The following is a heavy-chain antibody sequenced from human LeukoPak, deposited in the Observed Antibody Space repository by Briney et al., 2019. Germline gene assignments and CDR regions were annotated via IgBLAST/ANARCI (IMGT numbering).Heavy chain of an antibody. J-gene: IGHJ5*02. CDR3: ARGLRYYDFWSGYPPPNWFDP. Sequence: PSETLSLTCAVDGGSFSGYYWSWIRQPPGKGLEWIGEINHSGSTNYNPSLKSRVTISVDTSKNQFSLKLSSVTAADTAVYYCARGLRYYDFWSGYPPPNWFDPWGQGTLVTVSS. D-gene: IGHD3-3*01. CDR2: INHSGST. CDR1: GGSFSGYY. V-gene: IGHV4-34*01.